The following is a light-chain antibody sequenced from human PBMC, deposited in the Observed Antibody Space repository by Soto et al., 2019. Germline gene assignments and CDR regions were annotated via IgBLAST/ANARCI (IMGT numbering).Light chain of an antibody. CDR2: AAS. Sequence: AIRMTQSPSSFSASTGDRVTITCRASQGISSYLAWYQQKPGKAPKLLIYAASTLQSGVPSRFSGSGSGTDFTLPISCLQSEDFATYYCQQYYSYPLTFGRGTKVEIK. V-gene: IGKV1-8*01. CDR1: QGISSY. CDR3: QQYYSYPLT. J-gene: IGKJ4*01.